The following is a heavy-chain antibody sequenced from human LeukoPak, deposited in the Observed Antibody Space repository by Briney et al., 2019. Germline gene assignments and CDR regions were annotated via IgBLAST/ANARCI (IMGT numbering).Heavy chain of an antibody. CDR3: AAWGSGSYFLVY. CDR2: FDPEDGET. Sequence: ASVKVSCKTSGGTLDNFAISWVRQAPGHGLEWVGGFDPEDGETIYAQKFQGRVTMTEDTSTDTAYMELSSLRSEDTAVYYCAAWGSGSYFLVYWGQGTLVTVSS. V-gene: IGHV1-24*01. D-gene: IGHD1-26*01. CDR1: GGTLDNFA. J-gene: IGHJ4*02.